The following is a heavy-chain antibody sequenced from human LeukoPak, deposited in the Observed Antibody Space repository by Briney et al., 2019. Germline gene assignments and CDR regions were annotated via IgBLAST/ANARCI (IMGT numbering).Heavy chain of an antibody. J-gene: IGHJ4*02. D-gene: IGHD5-24*01. CDR1: RYTFTSYW. CDR2: IYPGDSDT. V-gene: IGHV5-51*01. Sequence: GESLKISCKGSRYTFTSYWIAWVRQMPGKGLEWMGIIYPGDSDTTYSPSFQGQVTISADKSISTAYLQWSSLKASDTAMYYCARRGGRDGYNEGFDYWGQGTLVTVSS. CDR3: ARRGGRDGYNEGFDY.